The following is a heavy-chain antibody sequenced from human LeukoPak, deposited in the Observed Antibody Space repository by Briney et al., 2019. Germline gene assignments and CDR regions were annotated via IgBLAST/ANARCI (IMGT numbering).Heavy chain of an antibody. D-gene: IGHD4-11*01. CDR1: GFTFSSYA. V-gene: IGHV3-23*01. Sequence: PGGSLRLSSAASGFTFSSYAMSWVRQAPGKGLEWVSAISGSGGSTYYADSVKGRFTLSRDNAKNTLYLQMNSLRAEGTAVYYCASDGYSDYDWFDHWGQGTLITVSS. CDR3: ASDGYSDYDWFDH. J-gene: IGHJ5*02. CDR2: ISGSGGST.